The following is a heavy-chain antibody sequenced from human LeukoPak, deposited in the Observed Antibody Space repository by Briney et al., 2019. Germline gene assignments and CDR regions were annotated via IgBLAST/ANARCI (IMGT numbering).Heavy chain of an antibody. J-gene: IGHJ4*02. Sequence: SETLSLTCTVSGGSISSYYWSWIRQPPGKGLEWIGYIYYSGSTNYNPSLKSRVTISVDTSKNQFSLKLSSVTAADTAVYYCARQLGSSSAGWGYWGQGTLVTVFS. CDR2: IYYSGST. D-gene: IGHD6-13*01. CDR3: ARQLGSSSAGWGY. CDR1: GGSISSYY. V-gene: IGHV4-59*08.